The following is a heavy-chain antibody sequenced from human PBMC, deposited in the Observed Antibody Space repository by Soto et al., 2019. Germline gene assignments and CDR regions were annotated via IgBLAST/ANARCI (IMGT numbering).Heavy chain of an antibody. D-gene: IGHD4-17*01. CDR2: IYYSGST. J-gene: IGHJ4*02. Sequence: LSLTCTVSGGPISSYYWSWIRQPPGKGLEWIGYIYYSGSTNYNPSLKSRVTISVDTSKNQFSLKLSSVTAADTAVYYCARRYGYFFDYGGQGTLVSASS. V-gene: IGHV4-59*08. CDR3: ARRYGYFFDY. CDR1: GGPISSYY.